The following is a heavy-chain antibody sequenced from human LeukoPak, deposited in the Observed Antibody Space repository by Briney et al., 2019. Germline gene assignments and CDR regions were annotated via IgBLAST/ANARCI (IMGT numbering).Heavy chain of an antibody. D-gene: IGHD5-18*01. J-gene: IGHJ4*02. CDR3: ARGESSGYSYGY. V-gene: IGHV3-30-3*01. CDR1: GFTFSSYA. Sequence: GGSLRLSCAASGFTFSSYAMHWVRQAPGKGLEWVAVISYDGSNKYYADSVKGRFTISRDNSKNTLYLQMNSLRAEDTAVYYCARGESSGYSYGYWGQGTLVTVSS. CDR2: ISYDGSNK.